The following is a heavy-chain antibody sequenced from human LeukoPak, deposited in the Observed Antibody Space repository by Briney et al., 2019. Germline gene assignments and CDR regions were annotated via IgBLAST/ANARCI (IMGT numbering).Heavy chain of an antibody. V-gene: IGHV1-18*01. Sequence: ASVKVSCKASGYTFTSYGISWVRQAPGQGLEWMGWISAYSGDTNSAQNLQGRVTMTTDTSTSTAYMELRSLRSDDTAVYYCARDGSGTYSSDNWGQGTLVTVSS. D-gene: IGHD1-26*01. CDR2: ISAYSGDT. J-gene: IGHJ4*02. CDR1: GYTFTSYG. CDR3: ARDGSGTYSSDN.